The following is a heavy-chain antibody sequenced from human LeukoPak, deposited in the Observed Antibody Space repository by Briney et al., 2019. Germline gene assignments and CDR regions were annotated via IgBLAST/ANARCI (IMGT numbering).Heavy chain of an antibody. D-gene: IGHD5-18*01. Sequence: ASVKVSCKASGGTLSTFDISWVRQAPGQGLEWMGGIIPMSGTVNNAQKFQGRVTITGDKSTGTAYMELSSLRSDDTAVYYCARETGYAYGRAPLDYWGQGTLVTVSS. CDR3: ARETGYAYGRAPLDY. J-gene: IGHJ4*02. CDR1: GGTLSTFD. CDR2: IIPMSGTV. V-gene: IGHV1-69*06.